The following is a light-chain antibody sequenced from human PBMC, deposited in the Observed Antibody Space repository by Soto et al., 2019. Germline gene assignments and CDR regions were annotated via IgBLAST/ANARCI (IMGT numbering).Light chain of an antibody. V-gene: IGLV4-60*02. CDR1: SGHSSYI. Sequence: QLVLTQSSSASASLGSSVKLTCTLSSGHSSYIIAWHQQQPGKAPRYLIKLEGSGSYNKGSGVPDRFSGSSSGADRYLTISNLQFEDEANYYCETWDSNTRVFGGGTKLTVL. CDR2: LEGSGSY. CDR3: ETWDSNTRV. J-gene: IGLJ2*01.